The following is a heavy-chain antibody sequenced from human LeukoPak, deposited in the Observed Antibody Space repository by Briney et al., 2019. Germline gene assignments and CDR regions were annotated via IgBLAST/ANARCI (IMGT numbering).Heavy chain of an antibody. D-gene: IGHD2-15*01. CDR2: IYYSGNT. CDR1: GVPISSSNSY. J-gene: IGHJ5*02. CDR3: ARHVVVVVAATQTNWFDP. Sequence: SETLSLTCTVSGVPISSSNSYWGWIRQPPGKGLEWIGSIYYSGNTYYNASLKSQVSISIDTSKNQFSLRLSSVTAADTAVYYCARHVVVVVAATQTNWFDPWGQGTLVTVSS. V-gene: IGHV4-39*01.